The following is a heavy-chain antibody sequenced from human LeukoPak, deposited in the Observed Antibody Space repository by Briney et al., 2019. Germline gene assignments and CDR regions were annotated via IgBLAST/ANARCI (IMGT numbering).Heavy chain of an antibody. V-gene: IGHV3-33*01. Sequence: GRSLRLSCAASGFTFGRYGMHWVRQGPGKGLEWVAVIWYDGSKKYYADSVKGRFTISRDNSKNTLYLQMNSLRAEDTAVYYCARDLRLGYYDSSFPDYWGQGTLVTVSS. CDR3: ARDLRLGYYDSSFPDY. D-gene: IGHD3-22*01. CDR1: GFTFGRYG. J-gene: IGHJ4*02. CDR2: IWYDGSKK.